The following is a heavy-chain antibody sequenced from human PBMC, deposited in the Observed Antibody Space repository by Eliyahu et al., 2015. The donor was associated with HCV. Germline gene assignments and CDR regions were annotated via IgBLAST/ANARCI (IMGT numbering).Heavy chain of an antibody. CDR2: IXAIFNMA. CDR3: AVPGRGFGQLSSDS. D-gene: IGHD3-10*01. CDR1: GGTFGTYA. V-gene: IGHV1-69*17. Sequence: QVQLVQSGAEVKKPGSSVKVXCKASGGTFGTYAIXXVRQXPGQGLEWMGGIXAIFNMANYAQNFQGRLSITADKSTSTAYMELSSLSSEDTAMYYCAVPGRGFGQLSSDSWGQGTLVTVSS. J-gene: IGHJ4*02.